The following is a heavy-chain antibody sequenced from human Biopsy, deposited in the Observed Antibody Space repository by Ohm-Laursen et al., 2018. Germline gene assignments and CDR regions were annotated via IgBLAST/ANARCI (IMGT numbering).Heavy chain of an antibody. CDR1: GESFNGYY. CDR2: INHSGRT. V-gene: IGHV4-34*01. D-gene: IGHD3-22*01. Sequence: GTLSLTWAVYGESFNGYYWSWIRQTPGKGLEWIGEINHSGRTNYNPSLKSRVTISVDTSKNQFSLKVRSVTAADTAVYCCVRGVDYYDPYHYYALDVWGQGTTVTVSS. CDR3: VRGVDYYDPYHYYALDV. J-gene: IGHJ6*02.